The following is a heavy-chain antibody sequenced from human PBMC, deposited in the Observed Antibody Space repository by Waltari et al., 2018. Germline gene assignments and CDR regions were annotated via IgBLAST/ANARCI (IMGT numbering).Heavy chain of an antibody. CDR3: ARGPVDGTKRGAFDI. Sequence: QVQLVESGGTVVRPGKSLRLSCVGSGAIFGRNGMPWVRQAPGKGLEWVAGVSYDGSETYYGDSVKGRFTISRDNSNNTLHLQMTSLRDEDTAIFYCARGPVDGTKRGAFDIWGQGTMVTVSS. CDR1: GAIFGRNG. V-gene: IGHV3-30*03. CDR2: VSYDGSET. J-gene: IGHJ3*02. D-gene: IGHD1-1*01.